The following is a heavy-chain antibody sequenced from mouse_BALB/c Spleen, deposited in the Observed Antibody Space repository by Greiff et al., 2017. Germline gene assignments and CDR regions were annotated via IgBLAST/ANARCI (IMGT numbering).Heavy chain of an antibody. V-gene: IGHV5-17*02. CDR2: ISSGSSTI. Sequence: DVMLVESGGGLVQPGGSRKLSCAASGFTFSSFGMHWVRQAPEKGLEWVAYISSGSSTIYYADTVKGRFTISRDNPKNTLFLQMTSLRSEDTAMYYCARGTPYWYFDVWGAGTTVTVSS. D-gene: IGHD3-3*01. CDR1: GFTFSSFG. CDR3: ARGTPYWYFDV. J-gene: IGHJ1*01.